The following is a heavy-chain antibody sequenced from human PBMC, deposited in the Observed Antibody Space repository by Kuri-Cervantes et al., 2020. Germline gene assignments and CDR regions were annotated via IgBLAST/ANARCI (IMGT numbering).Heavy chain of an antibody. CDR3: ARGGRYCSSTSCYRNWFDP. V-gene: IGHV1-8*01. CDR2: MNPNSGNT. J-gene: IGHJ5*02. CDR1: GYTFTSYD. Sequence: ASVKVSCKASGYTFTSYDINWVRQATGQGLEWMGWMNPNSGNTGYAQKLQGRVTMTTDTSTSTAYMELRSLRSDDTAVYYCARGGRYCSSTSCYRNWFDPWGQGTLVTVSS. D-gene: IGHD2-2*01.